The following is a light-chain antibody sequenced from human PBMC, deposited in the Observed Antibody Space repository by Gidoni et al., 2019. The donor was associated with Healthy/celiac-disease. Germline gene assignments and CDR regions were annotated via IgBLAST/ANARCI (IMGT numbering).Light chain of an antibody. J-gene: IGKJ5*01. Sequence: EIVLTQSPATLSLSPGERATLCCRASQSVSSYLAWYQQKPGQAPRLLIYDASNRATCIPARFSGSWSGTDFTLTISSLEPEDFAVYYCQQRSNWPPITFGQGTRLEIK. CDR2: DAS. CDR3: QQRSNWPPIT. V-gene: IGKV3-11*01. CDR1: QSVSSY.